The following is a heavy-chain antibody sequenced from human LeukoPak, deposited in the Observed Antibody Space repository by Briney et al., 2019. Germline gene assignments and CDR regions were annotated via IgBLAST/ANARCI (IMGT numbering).Heavy chain of an antibody. J-gene: IGHJ6*02. CDR2: IYYSGST. CDR3: ARATNGMDV. V-gene: IGHV4-59*01. D-gene: IGHD5-12*01. CDR1: GGSISSYY. Sequence: KASEPLSLTCTVSGGSISSYYWSWIRQPPGKGLEWIGYIYYSGSTNYNPSLKSRVTISVDTSKNQFSLKLSSVTAADTAVYYCARATNGMDVWGQGTTLTVSS.